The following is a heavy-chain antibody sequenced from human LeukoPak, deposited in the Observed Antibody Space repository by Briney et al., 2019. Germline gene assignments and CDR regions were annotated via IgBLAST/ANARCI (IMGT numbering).Heavy chain of an antibody. CDR3: AKDHYWSIDY. V-gene: IGHV3-74*01. D-gene: IGHD3-3*01. J-gene: IGHJ4*02. CDR2: IKGDGIST. Sequence: GGSLRLSCAASGFDFSSNWMHWVRHAPGQGLVWVSRIKGDGISTNYADSVKGRLTISRDIAKNTLYLQMNSLRAEDTGVYYCAKDHYWSIDYWGRGTLVTVSS. CDR1: GFDFSSNW.